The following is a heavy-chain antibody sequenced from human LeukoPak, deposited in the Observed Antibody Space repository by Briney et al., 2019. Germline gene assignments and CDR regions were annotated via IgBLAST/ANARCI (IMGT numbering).Heavy chain of an antibody. CDR3: AKNRGANYYNYYMDV. V-gene: IGHV3-23*01. CDR2: IGGGGRDT. CDR1: GFTFSTYA. Sequence: GGSLRLSCAASGFTFSTYAMSWVRQAPGRGLEWLSTIGGGGRDTFYADSVKGRFTVSRDNSKNTLYLQMSSLRAEDTAVYFCAKNRGANYYNYYMDVWGKGTTVTVSS. J-gene: IGHJ6*03. D-gene: IGHD4/OR15-4a*01.